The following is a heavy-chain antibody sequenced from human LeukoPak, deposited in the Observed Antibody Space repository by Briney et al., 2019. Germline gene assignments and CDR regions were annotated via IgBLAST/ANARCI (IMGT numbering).Heavy chain of an antibody. CDR2: ILYDGSNK. CDR3: AKDADFGDFDS. J-gene: IGHJ4*02. V-gene: IGHV3-30*02. D-gene: IGHD4-17*01. CDR1: GFTFSRYG. Sequence: PGGSLRLSCAASGFTFSRYGTHSVPQAPGKRLGWVAFILYDGSNKYYADSLKGRFTISRYNSNNTRYLQMNNLKAEDTAAYYCAKDADFGDFDSWGQGNLVTVSS.